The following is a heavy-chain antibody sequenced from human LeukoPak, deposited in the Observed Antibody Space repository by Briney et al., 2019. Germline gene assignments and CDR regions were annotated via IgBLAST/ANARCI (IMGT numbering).Heavy chain of an antibody. J-gene: IGHJ4*02. CDR3: ARKTDNDDYHIDY. Sequence: PSETLSLTCTVSGGSISTASYYWTWIRQHPGKGLEWIGYICYSGITYYNPSLRSRISISVDTSRNQFSLKLSSVTAADTAMYYCARKTDNDDYHIDYWGQGTLVTVSS. V-gene: IGHV4-31*03. CDR2: ICYSGIT. D-gene: IGHD4-17*01. CDR1: GGSISTASYY.